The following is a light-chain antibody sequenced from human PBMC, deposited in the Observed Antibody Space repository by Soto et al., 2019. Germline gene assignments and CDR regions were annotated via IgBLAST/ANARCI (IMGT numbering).Light chain of an antibody. CDR1: SSNIGAGYD. Sequence: QSVLTQPPSVSGAPGQRVTISCTGSSSNIGAGYDVHWYQQLPGTAPKLLIYCNSNRPSGVPDRFSGSKSGTSASLAITGLQAEDEADYYCQSYDSSLSGVVFGGGTKVTVL. CDR2: CNS. J-gene: IGLJ2*01. V-gene: IGLV1-40*01. CDR3: QSYDSSLSGVV.